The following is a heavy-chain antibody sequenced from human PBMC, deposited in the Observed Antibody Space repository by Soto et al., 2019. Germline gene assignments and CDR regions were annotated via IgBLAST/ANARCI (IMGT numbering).Heavy chain of an antibody. V-gene: IGHV3-21*01. CDR3: ARELSYYYYMDV. CDR2: ISSSSSYM. CDR1: GFTFSSYS. J-gene: IGHJ6*03. Sequence: GGSLRLSCAASGFTFSSYSMNWVRQAPGKGLEWVSSISSSSSYMYYADSVKGRFTISRDNAKNSLFLQMNSLRAEDTAVYYCARELSYYYYMDVWGKGTTVTVSS.